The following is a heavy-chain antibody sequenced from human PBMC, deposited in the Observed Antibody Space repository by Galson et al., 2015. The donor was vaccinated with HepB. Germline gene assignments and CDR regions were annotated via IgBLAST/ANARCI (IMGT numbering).Heavy chain of an antibody. Sequence: KVSCKASGYIFTSFAISWVRQAPGQGLQWMGWISAYNGNANYSPSFQGHVTISADKSISTAYLQWSSLKASDTAMYYCARLKQQLVFFDYWGQGTLVTVSS. CDR2: ISAYNGNA. V-gene: IGHV5-10-1*01. CDR3: ARLKQQLVFFDY. J-gene: IGHJ4*02. CDR1: GYIFTSFA. D-gene: IGHD6-13*01.